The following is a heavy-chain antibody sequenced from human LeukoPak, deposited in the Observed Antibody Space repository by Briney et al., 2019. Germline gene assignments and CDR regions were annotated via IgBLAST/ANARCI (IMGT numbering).Heavy chain of an antibody. D-gene: IGHD6-13*01. J-gene: IGHJ4*02. Sequence: PSETLSLTCTVSGGSISSYYWSWIRQPPRKGLEWVGYVYRSGSTNYSPSLKSRVIVSVDTSKNQFSLRLSSLTAADTAVYYCARGPYSSTWSFDYWGQGTLVTVSS. CDR1: GGSISSYY. CDR2: VYRSGST. CDR3: ARGPYSSTWSFDY. V-gene: IGHV4-59*01.